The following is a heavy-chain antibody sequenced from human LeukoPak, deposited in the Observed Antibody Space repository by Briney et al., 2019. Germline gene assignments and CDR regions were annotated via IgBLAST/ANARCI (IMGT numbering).Heavy chain of an antibody. CDR3: AKEEIPAAPYYYYYYYMDA. CDR2: IWYDGSNK. D-gene: IGHD2-2*01. J-gene: IGHJ6*03. Sequence: PGRSLRLSCAASGFTFSSYGMHWVRQAPGKGLEWVAVIWYDGSNKYYADSVKGRFTISRDNSKNTLYLQMNSLRAEDTAVYYCAKEEIPAAPYYYYYYYMDAWGKGTTVTVSS. V-gene: IGHV3-33*06. CDR1: GFTFSSYG.